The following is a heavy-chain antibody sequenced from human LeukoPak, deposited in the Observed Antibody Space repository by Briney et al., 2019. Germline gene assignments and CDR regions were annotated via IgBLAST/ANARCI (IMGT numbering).Heavy chain of an antibody. CDR1: GFTFSNYA. Sequence: GGSLRLSCAASGFTFSNYAMSWVRQAPGKGLEWVSGISGSGDSTYYADSVKGRFTISRDNSKNTVYLQMNSLRGEDTAVYYCAKGSLHDYGDYFYWGQGTLVTVSS. D-gene: IGHD4-17*01. CDR3: AKGSLHDYGDYFY. CDR2: ISGSGDST. J-gene: IGHJ4*02. V-gene: IGHV3-23*01.